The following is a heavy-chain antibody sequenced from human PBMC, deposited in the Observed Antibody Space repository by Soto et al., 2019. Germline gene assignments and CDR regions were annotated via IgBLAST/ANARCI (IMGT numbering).Heavy chain of an antibody. Sequence: GGSLRLACAASGFTFTIYCMHWVRPAPDKGLEWVALISYDGSNQYYADSVKGRFTITRDNSKNTLSLQMNSLRADDTAVYYCAKDQASGQGSFDSWGQGTLVTVSS. J-gene: IGHJ4*02. CDR3: AKDQASGQGSFDS. CDR1: GFTFTIYC. V-gene: IGHV3-30*18. CDR2: ISYDGSNQ.